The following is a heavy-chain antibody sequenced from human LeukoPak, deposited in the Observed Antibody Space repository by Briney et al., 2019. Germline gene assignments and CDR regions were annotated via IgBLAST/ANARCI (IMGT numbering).Heavy chain of an antibody. D-gene: IGHD3-16*02. CDR2: ISSSSSYI. J-gene: IGHJ4*02. Sequence: GGSLRLSCAASGFTFSGYSMNWVRRAPGKGLEWVSSISSSSSYIYYADSVKGRFTISRDNAKNSLYLQMNSLRAEDTAVYYCAREDVIGGFDYWGQGTLVTVSS. CDR3: AREDVIGGFDY. V-gene: IGHV3-21*01. CDR1: GFTFSGYS.